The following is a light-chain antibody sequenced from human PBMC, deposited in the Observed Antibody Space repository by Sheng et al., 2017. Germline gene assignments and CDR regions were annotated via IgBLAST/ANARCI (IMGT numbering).Light chain of an antibody. CDR1: QSISSY. CDR2: HSS. J-gene: IGKJ3*01. CDR3: QQSFSTPFT. V-gene: IGKV1-39*01. Sequence: DIQMTQSPSSLSASVGDRVTITCRASQSISSYLNWYQQKPGKAPKLLIFHSSSLQSGAPPFXFSGSGXGTDFTLTINSLQPEDFATYYCQQSFSTPFTFGPGTKVDIK.